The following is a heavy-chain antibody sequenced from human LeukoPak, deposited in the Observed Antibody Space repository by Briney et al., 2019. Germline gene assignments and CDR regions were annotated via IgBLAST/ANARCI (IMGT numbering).Heavy chain of an antibody. V-gene: IGHV4-59*01. Sequence: SETLSLTCTVSGGSITNYYWNWIRQPPGTGLEWIGYIYYSGSTNYNPSLKSRVTISVDTSKNQLSLRLTSVRAADTAVYYCARGFDSKSTYFDYWGQGTLLTVSS. CDR3: ARGFDSKSTYFDY. CDR2: IYYSGST. D-gene: IGHD5-12*01. J-gene: IGHJ4*02. CDR1: GGSITNYY.